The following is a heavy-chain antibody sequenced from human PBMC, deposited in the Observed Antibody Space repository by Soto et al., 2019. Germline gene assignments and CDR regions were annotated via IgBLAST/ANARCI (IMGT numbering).Heavy chain of an antibody. CDR2: ISAYNGNT. V-gene: IGHV1-18*01. CDR1: GYTFTSYG. CDR3: ARYSGYVNDAFDI. D-gene: IGHD5-12*01. Sequence: ASVKVSCKASGYTFTSYGISWVRQAPGQGLEWMGWISAYNGNTNYAQKLQGKVTMTTDTSTSTAYMELRSLRSDDTALFYCARYSGYVNDAFDIWGQGTMVTVSS. J-gene: IGHJ3*02.